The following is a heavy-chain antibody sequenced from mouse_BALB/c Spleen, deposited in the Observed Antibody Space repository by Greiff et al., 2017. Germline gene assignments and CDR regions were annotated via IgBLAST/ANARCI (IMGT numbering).Heavy chain of an antibody. CDR2: ISNGGGST. CDR3: ARPLYDYAMDY. Sequence: DVKLVESGGGLVQPGGSLKLSCAASGFTFSSYTMSWVRQTPEKRLEWVAYISNGGGSTYYPDTVKGRFTISRDNAKNTLYLQMSSLKSEDTAMYYCARPLYDYAMDYWGQGTSVTVSS. CDR1: GFTFSSYT. V-gene: IGHV5-12-2*01. J-gene: IGHJ4*01. D-gene: IGHD1-1*01.